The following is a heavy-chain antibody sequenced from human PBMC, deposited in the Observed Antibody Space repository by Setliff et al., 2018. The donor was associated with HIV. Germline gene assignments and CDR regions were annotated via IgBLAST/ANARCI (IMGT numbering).Heavy chain of an antibody. J-gene: IGHJ3*02. CDR2: INTETGNP. V-gene: IGHV7-4-1*02. CDR3: AVDRHAFDI. CDR1: GYTLTTFG. Sequence: ASVKVSCKASGYTLTTFGISWVRQARGQGLEWMGWINTETGNPMYAQGFRGRFVFSLDPSVNTAYLQINSLTPDDGGVYYCAVDRHAFDIWGQGTVVT. D-gene: IGHD5-12*01.